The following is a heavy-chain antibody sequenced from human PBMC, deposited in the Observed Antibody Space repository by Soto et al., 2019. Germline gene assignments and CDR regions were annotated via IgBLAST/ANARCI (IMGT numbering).Heavy chain of an antibody. CDR3: ARDLKAVVNHIHYNHYGLDV. D-gene: IGHD3-22*01. V-gene: IGHV3-11*01. CDR1: GFIFNDYY. J-gene: IGHJ6*02. Sequence: QEQLVESGGGLVKPGGSLRLSCAASGFIFNDYYMSWIRQAPGKGLEWVAYISSGGSTISYADSVKGRFTISRDNTKNLLYLQMNSLRAEDTAVYYCARDLKAVVNHIHYNHYGLDVWGQGTTVTVSS. CDR2: ISSGGSTI.